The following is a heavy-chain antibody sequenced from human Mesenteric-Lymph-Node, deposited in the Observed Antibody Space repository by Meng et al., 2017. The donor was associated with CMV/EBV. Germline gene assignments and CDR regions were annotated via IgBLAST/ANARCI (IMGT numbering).Heavy chain of an antibody. CDR2: ISYDGSNK. D-gene: IGHD6-6*01. CDR3: ARVTSSSDYYYYYGMDV. Sequence: GGSLRLSCAASGFTFSSYAMHWVRQAPGKGLEWVAVISYDGSNKYYADSVKGRFTISRDNSKNTLYLQMNSLRAEDTAVYYCARVTSSSDYYYYYGMDVWGQGTTVTV. J-gene: IGHJ6*02. V-gene: IGHV3-30-3*01. CDR1: GFTFSSYA.